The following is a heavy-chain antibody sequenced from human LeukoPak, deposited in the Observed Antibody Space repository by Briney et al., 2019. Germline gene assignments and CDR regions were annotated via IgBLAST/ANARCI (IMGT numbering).Heavy chain of an antibody. CDR3: ARARSDILTGHPFDY. Sequence: VSVKVSCKASGYTFTGYYMHWVRQAPGQGLEWMGWINPNSGGTNYAQKFQGRVTMTRDTSISTAYMELSRLRSDDTAVYYCARARSDILTGHPFDYWGQGTLVTVSS. CDR2: INPNSGGT. V-gene: IGHV1-2*02. CDR1: GYTFTGYY. J-gene: IGHJ4*02. D-gene: IGHD3-9*01.